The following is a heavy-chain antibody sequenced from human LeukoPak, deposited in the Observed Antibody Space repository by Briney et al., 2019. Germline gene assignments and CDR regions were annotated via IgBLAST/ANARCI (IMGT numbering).Heavy chain of an antibody. CDR3: VKEVVATIPPL. D-gene: IGHD5-12*01. J-gene: IGHJ4*02. CDR2: IDTKGTRT. V-gene: IGHV3-23*01. CDR1: GFTFSSYA. Sequence: GGSLRLSCAASGFTFSSYAMTWVRQAPGKGLEWVSGIDTKGTRTYYADSVKGRFTISRDNSKNTLFLQLNSLRAEDTAVYYCVKEVVATIPPLWGQGTLVTVSS.